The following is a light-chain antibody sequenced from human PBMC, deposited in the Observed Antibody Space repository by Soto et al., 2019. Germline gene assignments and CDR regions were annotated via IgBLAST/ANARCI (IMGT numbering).Light chain of an antibody. CDR3: QQYMSYS. J-gene: IGKJ1*01. CDR2: DAS. Sequence: DIQMTQSPSSLSASVGDRVTITCQASQDISNYLNWYQQKLGKAPKLLIYDASNLETGVPSRFSGSGSGTDFTFTISSLQPEDIATYYCQQYMSYSFGQGTKVDIK. V-gene: IGKV1-33*01. CDR1: QDISNY.